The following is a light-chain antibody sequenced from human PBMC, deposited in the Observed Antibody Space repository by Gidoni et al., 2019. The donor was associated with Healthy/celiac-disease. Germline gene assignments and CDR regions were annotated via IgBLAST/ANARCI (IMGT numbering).Light chain of an antibody. V-gene: IGLV2-14*01. Sequence: QSALTQPASVSGSPGQSITISCTGTSSDVGGYNYVSWYQQHPGKAPKLMIYDVSNRPSGDSNRFSGSKSSNTASLTISRLQAEDEADYYCSSYTSSSTLYVFGTGTKVTVL. J-gene: IGLJ1*01. CDR1: SSDVGGYNY. CDR2: DVS. CDR3: SSYTSSSTLYV.